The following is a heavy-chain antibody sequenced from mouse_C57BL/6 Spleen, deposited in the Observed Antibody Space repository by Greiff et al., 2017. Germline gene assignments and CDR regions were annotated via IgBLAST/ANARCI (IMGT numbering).Heavy chain of an antibody. CDR1: GYAFSSYW. J-gene: IGHJ4*01. V-gene: IGHV1-80*01. CDR3: APYYYGSSYPYAMDY. D-gene: IGHD1-1*01. CDR2: IYPGDGDT. Sequence: QVHVKQSGAELVKPGASVKISCKASGYAFSSYWMNWVKQRPGKGLEWIGQIYPGDGDTNYNGKFKGKATLTADKSSSTAYMQLSSLTSEDSAVYFCAPYYYGSSYPYAMDYWGQGTSVTVSS.